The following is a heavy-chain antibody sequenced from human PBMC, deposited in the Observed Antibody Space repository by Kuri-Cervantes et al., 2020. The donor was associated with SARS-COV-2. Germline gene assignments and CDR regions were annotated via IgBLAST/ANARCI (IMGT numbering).Heavy chain of an antibody. J-gene: IGHJ4*02. V-gene: IGHV3-21*01. Sequence: GESLKISCAASGFTFSTYAMDWVRQAPGKGLEWVSAISRSGASTYYADSVKGRFTISRDNAKSSLYLQMNSLRAEDTAVYYCARDWNDRGYFDSWGQGTLVTVSS. CDR2: ISRSGAST. CDR3: ARDWNDRGYFDS. CDR1: GFTFSTYA. D-gene: IGHD1-1*01.